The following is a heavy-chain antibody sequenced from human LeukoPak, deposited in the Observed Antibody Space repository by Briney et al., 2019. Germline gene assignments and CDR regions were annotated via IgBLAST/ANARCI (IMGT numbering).Heavy chain of an antibody. V-gene: IGHV3-23*01. D-gene: IGHD2-15*01. CDR1: GFTFSSSA. Sequence: GVSLRLSCAASGFTFSSSAMSRVRQAPGKGLEWVSAISNNGGYTYYADSVQGRFTISRDNSKSTLRLQMNSLRAEDTAVYYCAKQLGYCSDGSCYFPYWGQGTLVTVSS. CDR2: ISNNGGYT. CDR3: AKQLGYCSDGSCYFPY. J-gene: IGHJ4*02.